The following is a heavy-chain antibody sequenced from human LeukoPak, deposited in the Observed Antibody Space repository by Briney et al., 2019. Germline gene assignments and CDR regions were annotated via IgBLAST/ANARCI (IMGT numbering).Heavy chain of an antibody. Sequence: GGSLRLSCAASGFTFSSFWMSWVRQAPGKGPEWVANIKQDGSEKYYVDSVKGRFTISRDNAKNSLYLQMNSLRAEDTAVYYCARVKLVRKTADRTMEFYFGSWGQGALVTASS. CDR1: GFTFSSFW. CDR2: IKQDGSEK. D-gene: IGHD3-10*01. V-gene: IGHV3-7*01. CDR3: ARVKLVRKTADRTMEFYFGS. J-gene: IGHJ4*02.